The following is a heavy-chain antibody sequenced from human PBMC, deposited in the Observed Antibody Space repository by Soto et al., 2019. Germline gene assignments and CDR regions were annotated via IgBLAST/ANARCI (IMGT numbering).Heavy chain of an antibody. Sequence: PSETLCLTCAVYGGSFSGYYWSWIRQPPGKGLEWIGEINHSGSTNYNPSLKSRVTISVDTSKNQFSLKLSSVTAADTAVYYCARLPGYRNFDYWGQGTLVTVSS. CDR3: ARLPGYRNFDY. CDR2: INHSGST. CDR1: GGSFSGYY. D-gene: IGHD5-18*01. J-gene: IGHJ4*02. V-gene: IGHV4-34*01.